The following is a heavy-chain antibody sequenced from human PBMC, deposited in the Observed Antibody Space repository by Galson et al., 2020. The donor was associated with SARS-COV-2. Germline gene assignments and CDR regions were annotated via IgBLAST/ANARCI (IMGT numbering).Heavy chain of an antibody. CDR2: IDYSGST. V-gene: IGHV4-39*01. CDR1: GGSISSSSYY. CDR3: ASYLYRDVYQDDY. D-gene: IGHD1-26*01. Sequence: SETLSLTCTVSGGSISSSSYYWGWIRQPPGKGLEWIGSIDYSGSTYYNPSLKSRVTISVDTSKNQFSLKLSSVTAADTAVYYCASYLYRDVYQDDYWGQGTLVTVSS. J-gene: IGHJ4*02.